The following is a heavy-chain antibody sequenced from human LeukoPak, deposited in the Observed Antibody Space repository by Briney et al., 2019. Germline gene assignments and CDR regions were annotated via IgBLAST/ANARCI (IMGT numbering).Heavy chain of an antibody. D-gene: IGHD2-21*02. CDR3: ARXADLSAYYFDY. CDR1: GGSFSGYY. Sequence: SETLSLTCAVYGGSFSGYYWSWIRQPPGKGLEWIGEINHSGSTNYNPSLKSRVTISVDTSKNQFSLKLSSVTAADTAVYYCARXADLSAYYFDYWGQGTLVTVSS. J-gene: IGHJ4*02. V-gene: IGHV4-34*01. CDR2: INHSGST.